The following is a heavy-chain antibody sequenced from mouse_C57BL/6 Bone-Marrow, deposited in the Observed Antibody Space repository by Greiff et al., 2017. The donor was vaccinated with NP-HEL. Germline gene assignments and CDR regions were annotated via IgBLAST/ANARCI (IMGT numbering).Heavy chain of an antibody. CDR2: FHPYNDDT. J-gene: IGHJ1*03. CDR3: ARASNSNYDWCFDV. D-gene: IGHD2-5*01. V-gene: IGHV1-47*01. Sequence: QVQLQQAGAELVKPGASVKMSCKASGYTFTTYPIEWMKQNHGKSLEWIGNFHPYNDDTKYNEKFKGKATLTVEKSSSTVYLELSRLTSDDSAVYYCARASNSNYDWCFDVWGTGTTVTVSS. CDR1: GYTFTTYP.